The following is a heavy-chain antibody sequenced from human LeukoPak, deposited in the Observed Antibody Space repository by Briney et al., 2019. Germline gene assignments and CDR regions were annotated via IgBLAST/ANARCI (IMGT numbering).Heavy chain of an antibody. J-gene: IGHJ4*02. Sequence: SETLSLTCAVYGGSFSGYYWSWIRQPPGKGLEWIGEINHSGSTNYNPSLKSRVTISVDTSKNQFSLKLSSVSAADTAVYYCARGLEYANLNWGQGTLVTVSS. V-gene: IGHV4-34*01. CDR3: ARGLEYANLN. CDR2: INHSGST. CDR1: GGSFSGYY. D-gene: IGHD3-3*01.